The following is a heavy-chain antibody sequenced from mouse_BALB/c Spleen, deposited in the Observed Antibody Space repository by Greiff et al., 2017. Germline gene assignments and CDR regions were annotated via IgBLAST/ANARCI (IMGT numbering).Heavy chain of an antibody. J-gene: IGHJ4*01. Sequence: EVQLQQSGTVLARPGASVKMSCKASGYSFTSYWMHWVKQRPGQGLEWIGAIYPGNSDTSYDQKFKGKAKLTAVTSASTAYMELSSLTNEDSAVYYCTRFTTVVATDYWGQGTSVTVSS. CDR1: GYSFTSYW. CDR2: IYPGNSDT. D-gene: IGHD1-1*01. V-gene: IGHV1-5*01. CDR3: TRFTTVVATDY.